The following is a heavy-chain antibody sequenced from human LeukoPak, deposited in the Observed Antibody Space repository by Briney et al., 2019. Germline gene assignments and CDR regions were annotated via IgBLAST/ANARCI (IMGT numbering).Heavy chain of an antibody. CDR3: XXXRWLQLGYFDY. Sequence: SETLSLTCTVSGGSISSSTYYWGWIRQPPGKGLEWIGNIYYGGSTYYNPSLKSRVTISADTSKNQVSLKLTSVTAADTAVYXXXXXRWLQLGYFDYWGQGTQVTVSS. CDR2: IYYGGST. D-gene: IGHD5-24*01. V-gene: IGHV4-39*03. J-gene: IGHJ4*02. CDR1: GGSISSSTYY.